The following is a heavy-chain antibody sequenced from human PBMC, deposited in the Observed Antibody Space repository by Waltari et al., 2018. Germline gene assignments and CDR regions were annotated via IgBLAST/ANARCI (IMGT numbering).Heavy chain of an antibody. Sequence: QVQLVQSGAAVKKPGASVKVSCTASGYASTSYALHWVRQAPGQRLEWMGWINAGNGNTKYSQKFQGRVTITRDTSASTAYMELSSLRSEDTAVYYCARATAIYFDYWGQGTLVTVSS. CDR2: INAGNGNT. CDR3: ARATAIYFDY. CDR1: GYASTSYA. D-gene: IGHD2-21*02. V-gene: IGHV1-3*01. J-gene: IGHJ4*02.